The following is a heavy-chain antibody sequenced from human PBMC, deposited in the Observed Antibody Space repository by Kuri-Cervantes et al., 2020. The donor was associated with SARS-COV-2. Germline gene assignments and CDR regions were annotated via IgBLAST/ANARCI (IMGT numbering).Heavy chain of an antibody. CDR2: IYYSGST. J-gene: IGHJ3*02. Sequence: ESLKISCTVVGGSISSSSYYWGWIRQPPGKGLEWIGSIYYSGSTYYNPSLKSRVTISVDTSKNQFSLKLSSVTAADTAVYYCARSRAMIVAQADAFDIWGQGTMVTVSS. CDR1: GGSISSSSYY. V-gene: IGHV4-39*01. D-gene: IGHD3-22*01. CDR3: ARSRAMIVAQADAFDI.